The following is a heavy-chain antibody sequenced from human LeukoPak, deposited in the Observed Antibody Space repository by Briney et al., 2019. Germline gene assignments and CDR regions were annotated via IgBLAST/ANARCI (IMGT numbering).Heavy chain of an antibody. J-gene: IGHJ6*02. D-gene: IGHD3-10*01. Sequence: SETLSLTCAVYGGSFSGYYWSWIRQPPGEGLEWLGEINHSGSTNYNPSLKSRVTISVDTSKNQFSLKLSSVTAADTAVYYCARGPYGSGSRPYGMDVWGQGTTVTVSS. CDR3: ARGPYGSGSRPYGMDV. CDR2: INHSGST. CDR1: GGSFSGYY. V-gene: IGHV4-34*01.